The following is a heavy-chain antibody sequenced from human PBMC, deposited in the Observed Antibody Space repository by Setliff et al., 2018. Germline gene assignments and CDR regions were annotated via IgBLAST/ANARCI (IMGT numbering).Heavy chain of an antibody. J-gene: IGHJ5*02. CDR3: ARDVFCSGGSCDNWFDP. CDR1: GFTFSDYG. Sequence: GGSLRLSCAASGFTFSDYGMHWVRQAPGKGLEWVAVIWFDGSNKYYADSVKGRFTISRDNAKSTLYLQMNSLRAEDTAVYYCARDVFCSGGSCDNWFDPWGQGTLVTVSS. D-gene: IGHD2-15*01. CDR2: IWFDGSNK. V-gene: IGHV3-33*01.